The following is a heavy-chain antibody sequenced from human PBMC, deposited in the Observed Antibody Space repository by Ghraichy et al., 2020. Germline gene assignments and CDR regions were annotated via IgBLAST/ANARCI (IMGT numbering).Heavy chain of an antibody. J-gene: IGHJ4*02. Sequence: GGSLRLSCAASGFIFSSFSMNWVRQAPGKGLEWVSYVSRSGGTTYYADSVKGRFTISRDNAKNSLFVQMNSLRDEDTAVYYCARVGYYYASGSYYFDYWSQGTLVTVSS. V-gene: IGHV3-48*02. CDR2: VSRSGGTT. CDR1: GFIFSSFS. D-gene: IGHD3-10*01. CDR3: ARVGYYYASGSYYFDY.